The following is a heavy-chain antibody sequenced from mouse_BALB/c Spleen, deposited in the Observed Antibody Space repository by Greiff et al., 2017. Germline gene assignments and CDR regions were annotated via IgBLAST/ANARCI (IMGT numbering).Heavy chain of an antibody. CDR3: ARDGVGRDY. J-gene: IGHJ2*01. Sequence: EVQRVESGGGLVQPGGSLRLSCATSGFTFTDYYMSWVRQPPGKALEWLGFIRNKANGYTTEYSASVKGRFTISRDNSQSILYLQMNTLRAEDSATYYCARDGVGRDYWGQGTTLTVSS. CDR1: GFTFTDYY. D-gene: IGHD4-1*01. CDR2: IRNKANGYTT. V-gene: IGHV7-3*02.